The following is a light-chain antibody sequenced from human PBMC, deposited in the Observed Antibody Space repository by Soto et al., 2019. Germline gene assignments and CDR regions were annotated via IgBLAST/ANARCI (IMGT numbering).Light chain of an antibody. CDR2: YAS. J-gene: IGKJ1*01. Sequence: EIVMTQSPATLSVSPGERATLSCRASQSVSSNLAWYQQKPGQAPRLLIYYASTRATGIPARFSGSGSGTEFTLTISSLQSEDVAVYSCQQYNNWPGTFGQGTKVDIK. V-gene: IGKV3-15*01. CDR3: QQYNNWPGT. CDR1: QSVSSN.